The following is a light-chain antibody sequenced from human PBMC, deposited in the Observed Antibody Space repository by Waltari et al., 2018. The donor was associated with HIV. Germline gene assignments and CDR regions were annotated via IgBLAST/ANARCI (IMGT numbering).Light chain of an antibody. V-gene: IGKV1-39*01. Sequence: DIQMTQSPSSLSASVGDRVTITCRASQSISNYLNWYQHKPGKAPKLLIYGTSKLQSGVPSRFSASGSGTDFTLTISSLQPEDFATYYCQQSYSTPPYTFGQGTKLEIK. CDR3: QQSYSTPPYT. CDR1: QSISNY. CDR2: GTS. J-gene: IGKJ2*01.